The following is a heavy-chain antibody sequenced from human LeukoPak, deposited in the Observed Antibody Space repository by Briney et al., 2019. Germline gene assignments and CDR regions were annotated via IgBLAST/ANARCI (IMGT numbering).Heavy chain of an antibody. J-gene: IGHJ4*02. Sequence: SVKVSCKASGGTFSSYAISWVRQAPRQGLEWMGGIIPIFGTANYAQKFQGRVTITADESTSTAYMELSSLRSEDTAVYYCASPGIAVAGFDYWGQGTLVTVSS. CDR2: IIPIFGTA. CDR1: GGTFSSYA. CDR3: ASPGIAVAGFDY. V-gene: IGHV1-69*01. D-gene: IGHD6-19*01.